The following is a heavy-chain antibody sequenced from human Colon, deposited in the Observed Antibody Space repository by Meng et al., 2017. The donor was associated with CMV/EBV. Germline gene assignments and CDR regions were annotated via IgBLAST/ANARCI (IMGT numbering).Heavy chain of an antibody. J-gene: IGHJ4*02. CDR1: GFTFSNYG. Sequence: SCAASGFTFSNYGMHWVRQAPGKGLEWVAIVWDNGNRQYYADSVKGRFTISRDNSRNTLYLQMNSLRAEDTAVYYCAKDIRNMAGGDYWGQGTLVTVSS. CDR2: VWDNGNRQ. V-gene: IGHV3-33*06. CDR3: AKDIRNMAGGDY. D-gene: IGHD2-21*01.